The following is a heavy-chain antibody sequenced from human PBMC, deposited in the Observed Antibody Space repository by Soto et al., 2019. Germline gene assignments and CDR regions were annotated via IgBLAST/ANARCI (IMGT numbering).Heavy chain of an antibody. V-gene: IGHV3-23*01. CDR1: GFTFSNYA. Sequence: EVQLLKSGGGLVQPGESLRLSCAVSGFTFSNYAMSWVRQVPGKGLEWVATISGSGGSTYYADSVKGRFTISRDNSKNTLYLQMNGLRAEDTAVYYCVKQQMRDIRPFDYCGRGTLVTVSS. CDR2: ISGSGGST. J-gene: IGHJ4*02. CDR3: VKQQMRDIRPFDY. D-gene: IGHD6-13*01.